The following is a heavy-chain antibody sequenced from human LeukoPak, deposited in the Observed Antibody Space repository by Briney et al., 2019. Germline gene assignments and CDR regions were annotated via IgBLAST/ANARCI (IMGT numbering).Heavy chain of an antibody. V-gene: IGHV1-46*01. Sequence: ASVKVSCKASGYTFTSYYMHWVRQAPGQGLEWMGIINPSGGNTSYAQKFQGRVTMTRDTSTSTVYMELSSLRSEDTAVYYCASYSYYYDSSGYRHRAFDIWGQGTMVTVSS. CDR2: INPSGGNT. J-gene: IGHJ3*02. D-gene: IGHD3-22*01. CDR1: GYTFTSYY. CDR3: ASYSYYYDSSGYRHRAFDI.